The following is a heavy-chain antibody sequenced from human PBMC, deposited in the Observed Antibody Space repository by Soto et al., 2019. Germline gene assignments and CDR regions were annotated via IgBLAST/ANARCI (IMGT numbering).Heavy chain of an antibody. V-gene: IGHV3-9*01. J-gene: IGHJ4*02. CDR3: AKDLYSNDSGPDY. D-gene: IGHD1-26*01. CDR1: GFTFDHYA. Sequence: EVQLVESGGGLVQPGRSLRLSCAASGFTFDHYAMHWVRQAPGKGLEWVSGISKNSGSTGYADSVKGRFTISRDDAKNSLYLQMNSLRAEDTALYYCAKDLYSNDSGPDYWGQGTLVTVSS. CDR2: ISKNSGST.